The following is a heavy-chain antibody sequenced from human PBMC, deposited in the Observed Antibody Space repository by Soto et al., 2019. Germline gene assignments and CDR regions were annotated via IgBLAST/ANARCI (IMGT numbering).Heavy chain of an antibody. CDR1: GFSFSDYY. D-gene: IGHD3-22*01. CDR2: ISSSGSTI. Sequence: GGSXRLSCAASGFSFSDYYMSWIRQAPGKGLEWVSYISSSGSTIYYADSVKGRFTISRDNAKNSLYLQMNSLRAEDTAVYYCARGVSPHYFDYWGQGTLVTVSS. V-gene: IGHV3-11*01. J-gene: IGHJ4*02. CDR3: ARGVSPHYFDY.